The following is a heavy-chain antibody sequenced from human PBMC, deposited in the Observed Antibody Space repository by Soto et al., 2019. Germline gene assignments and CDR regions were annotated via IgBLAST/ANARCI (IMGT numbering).Heavy chain of an antibody. CDR3: ARGGIRPEMAHGGAFDI. CDR1: GGSISSSNW. CDR2: IYHSGST. Sequence: QVQLQESGPGLVKPSGTLSLTCAVSGGSISSSNWWSWVRQPPGKGLAWIGEIYHSGSTNYNPSLKSRVTISVDKSKNQFSLKLSSVTAADTAVYYCARGGIRPEMAHGGAFDIWGQGTMVTVSS. V-gene: IGHV4-4*02. J-gene: IGHJ3*02. D-gene: IGHD3-16*01.